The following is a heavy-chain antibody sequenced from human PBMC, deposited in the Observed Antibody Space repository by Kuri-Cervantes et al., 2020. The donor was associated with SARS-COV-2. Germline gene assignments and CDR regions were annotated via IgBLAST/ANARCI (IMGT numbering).Heavy chain of an antibody. Sequence: SVKVSCKASGGTFSSYAISWVRQAPGQGLEWMGRIIPIFGTANYAQKFQGRVTITADESTSTAYMELSSLRSEDTAVYYCARGRIVGARGYYYYMDVWGKGTTVTVSS. J-gene: IGHJ6*03. CDR1: GGTFSSYA. CDR3: ARGRIVGARGYYYYMDV. CDR2: IIPIFGTA. D-gene: IGHD1-26*01. V-gene: IGHV1-69*13.